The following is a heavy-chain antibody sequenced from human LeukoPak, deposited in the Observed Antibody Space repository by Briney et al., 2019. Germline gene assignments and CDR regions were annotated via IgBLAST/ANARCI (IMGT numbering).Heavy chain of an antibody. CDR3: ARSYEGDY. V-gene: IGHV4-39*07. CDR2: IYNSEST. J-gene: IGHJ4*02. Sequence: SETLCLTCTVSGGSISSRSYYWGWIRQPPGKGLEWIGSIYNSESTYYNPSLKSRVTISVDTSKNQLSLKVSSVTAADTAVYYCARSYEGDYWGQGTLVTVSS. CDR1: GGSISSRSYY. D-gene: IGHD5-12*01.